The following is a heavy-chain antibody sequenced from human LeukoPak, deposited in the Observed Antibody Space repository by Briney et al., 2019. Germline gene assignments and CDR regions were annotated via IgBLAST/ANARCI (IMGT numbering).Heavy chain of an antibody. Sequence: SETLSLTCAVYGGSFSGYYWSWIRQPPGKGLEWIGEINHSGSTNYNPSLKSRVTISVDTSKNQFSLKLSSVTAADTAVYYCARHSDFWSGYRDKYGRFDYWGQGTLVTVSS. D-gene: IGHD3-3*01. CDR3: ARHSDFWSGYRDKYGRFDY. J-gene: IGHJ4*02. CDR1: GGSFSGYY. CDR2: INHSGST. V-gene: IGHV4-34*01.